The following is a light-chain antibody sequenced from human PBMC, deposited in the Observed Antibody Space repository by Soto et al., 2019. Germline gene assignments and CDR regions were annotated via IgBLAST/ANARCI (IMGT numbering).Light chain of an antibody. V-gene: IGLV1-44*01. J-gene: IGLJ3*02. CDR1: SSNIGSNT. CDR3: AAWDGSLDVVL. Sequence: QSVLTQPPSASGTPGQRVTSSCSGSSSNIGSNTVNWYQHLPGSAPKLLIYSSNQRPSGVPDRFSGSKSGTSASLAISGLQSEDEADYYCAAWDGSLDVVLFGGGTKVTVL. CDR2: SSN.